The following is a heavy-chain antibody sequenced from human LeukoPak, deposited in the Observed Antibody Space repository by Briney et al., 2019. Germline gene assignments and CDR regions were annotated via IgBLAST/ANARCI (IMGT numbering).Heavy chain of an antibody. CDR2: INPNSGGT. V-gene: IGHV1-2*06. J-gene: IGHJ4*02. Sequence: ASVKVSCKASGYTFTGYYMHWVRQAPGRGLEWMGRINPNSGGTNYAQKFQGRVTMTRDTSISTAYMELSRLRSDDTAVYYCARSWDTAMVISFDYWGQGTLVTVSS. D-gene: IGHD5-18*01. CDR1: GYTFTGYY. CDR3: ARSWDTAMVISFDY.